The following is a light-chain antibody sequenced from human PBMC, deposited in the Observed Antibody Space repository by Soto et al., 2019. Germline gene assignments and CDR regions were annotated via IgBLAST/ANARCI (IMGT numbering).Light chain of an antibody. CDR3: QQLNSYPQT. V-gene: IGKV1-5*01. CDR1: QTISSW. J-gene: IGKJ5*01. CDR2: SAS. Sequence: DIQMTQSPSTLSGSVGDRVTITCRASQTISSWLAWYQQKPGKPPKLLVYSASTLQSGVPSRFSGSGSGPDFTLTISSLQPEDSATYFCQQLNSYPQTCGQGTRREIK.